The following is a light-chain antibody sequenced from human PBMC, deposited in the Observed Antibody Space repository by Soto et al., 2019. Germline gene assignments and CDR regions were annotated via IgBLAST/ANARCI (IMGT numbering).Light chain of an antibody. V-gene: IGLV1-40*01. CDR1: SSNIGSGYD. Sequence: QSVLTQPPSVSGAPGQWVTISCTGSSSNIGSGYDVHWYQQLPGTAPKLLIYGNSNRPSGFPDRFSGSKSGTAASLAITGLQAEGEADDDCQSYASVLGVNVVFGGGTKLTVL. CDR3: QSYASVLGVNVV. J-gene: IGLJ2*01. CDR2: GNS.